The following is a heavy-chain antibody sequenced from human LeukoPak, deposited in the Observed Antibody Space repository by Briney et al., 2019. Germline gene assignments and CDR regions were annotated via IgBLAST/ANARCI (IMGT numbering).Heavy chain of an antibody. V-gene: IGHV5-51*01. CDR2: IYPGDSDT. D-gene: IGHD1-26*01. Sequence: GESLKISCKGSGYSFTSHWIGWVRQMPGKGLEWMGIIYPGDSDTRYSPSFQGQVTISADKSISTAYLQWSSLKASDTAMYYCTTTEWELVAGYFQHWGQGTLVTVSS. CDR1: GYSFTSHW. CDR3: TTTEWELVAGYFQH. J-gene: IGHJ1*01.